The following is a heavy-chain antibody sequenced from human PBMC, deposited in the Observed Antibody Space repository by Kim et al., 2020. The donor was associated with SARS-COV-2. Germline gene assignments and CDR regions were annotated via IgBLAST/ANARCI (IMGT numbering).Heavy chain of an antibody. CDR2: ISYDGSNK. Sequence: GGSLRLSCAASGFTFSSYAMHWVRQAPGKGLEWVAVISYDGSNKYYADSVKGRFTISRDNSKNTLYLQMNSLRAEDTAVYYCARDGVVVVAAPLYYYYY. CDR3: ARDGVVVVAAPLYYYYY. V-gene: IGHV3-30-3*01. D-gene: IGHD2-15*01. J-gene: IGHJ6*03. CDR1: GFTFSSYA.